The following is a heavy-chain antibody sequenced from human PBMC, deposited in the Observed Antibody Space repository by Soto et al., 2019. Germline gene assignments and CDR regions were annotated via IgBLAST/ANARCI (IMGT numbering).Heavy chain of an antibody. CDR3: AREGQQLAIDY. J-gene: IGHJ4*02. Sequence: PGGSLRLSCAASGFTFSRYGMHWVHQAPGKGLEWVAVIWYDGSNKYYADSVKGRFTITRDNSKKTLYLQMNSLRAEDTAGYYCAREGQQLAIDYWGQGTLVTVSS. CDR1: GFTFSRYG. D-gene: IGHD6-13*01. V-gene: IGHV3-33*01. CDR2: IWYDGSNK.